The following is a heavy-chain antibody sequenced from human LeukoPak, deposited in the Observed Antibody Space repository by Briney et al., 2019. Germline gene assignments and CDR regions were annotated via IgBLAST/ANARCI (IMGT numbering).Heavy chain of an antibody. Sequence: PGGSLRLSCSASGFTFSCCSMHWVRQAPGKGLEYVSAISSNGGSTYYAKSVKGRFTISRDNSKNTLYLQMGSLGAGDMAVYYCARAVGDSSGYYSYYFDYWGQGTLVTVSS. D-gene: IGHD3-22*01. CDR2: ISSNGGST. J-gene: IGHJ4*02. V-gene: IGHV3-64*01. CDR1: GFTFSCCS. CDR3: ARAVGDSSGYYSYYFDY.